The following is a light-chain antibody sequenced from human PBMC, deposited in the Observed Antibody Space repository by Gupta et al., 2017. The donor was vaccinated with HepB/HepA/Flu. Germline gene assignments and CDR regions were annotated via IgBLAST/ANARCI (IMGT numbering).Light chain of an antibody. CDR3: QHCYIPPLT. J-gene: IGKJ4*01. CDR2: SAS. Sequence: DIQMTQSPSSMSASVGDTVTITCRASQSISIYLKWYQQKPGRAPKLLISSASSLQSGVPSRFTGRGSGTDFTLTIYTLQPGDFATYYCQHCYIPPLTFGGGTKVESK. CDR1: QSISIY. V-gene: IGKV1-39*01.